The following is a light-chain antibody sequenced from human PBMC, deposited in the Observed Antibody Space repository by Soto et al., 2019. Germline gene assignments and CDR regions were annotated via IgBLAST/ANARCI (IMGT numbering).Light chain of an antibody. V-gene: IGLV2-23*01. J-gene: IGLJ1*01. CDR2: EGF. Sequence: QSVLTQPASVSGSPGQSITLSCTGTTNDVGTYNLASWYQQHPGKAPKLIIYEGFKRPSGVSNRFSGSKSGNTASLTISGLQAEDEADYYCSSYAGSTTYVFGTGTKVTVL. CDR3: SSYAGSTTYV. CDR1: TNDVGTYNL.